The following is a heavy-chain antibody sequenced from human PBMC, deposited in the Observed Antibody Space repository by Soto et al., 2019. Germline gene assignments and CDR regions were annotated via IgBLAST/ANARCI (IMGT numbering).Heavy chain of an antibody. D-gene: IGHD4-4*01. CDR1: GFTFSSYA. Sequence: QVQLVESGGGVVQPGRSLRLSCAASGFTFSSYAMHWVRQAPGKGLVWVAVISYDGSNKYYADSVKGRFTIYRDNSKNPLYLQMNRLRAEDTAVYYCARPLWRDDYNWGYFDLWGRGTLVTVSS. V-gene: IGHV3-30-3*01. CDR2: ISYDGSNK. J-gene: IGHJ2*01. CDR3: ARPLWRDDYNWGYFDL.